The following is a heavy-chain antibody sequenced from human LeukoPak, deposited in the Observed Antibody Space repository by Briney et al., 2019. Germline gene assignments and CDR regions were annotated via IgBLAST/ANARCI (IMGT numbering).Heavy chain of an antibody. J-gene: IGHJ3*02. V-gene: IGHV1-69*13. Sequence: SVKVSCKASGGTFSSYAISWVRQAPGQGLEWMGGIIPIFGTANYAQKFQGRVTITADESTSTAYMELSSLRSEDTAVYYCAKETLGYCSSTSCPAAFDIWGQGTMITVSS. D-gene: IGHD2-2*01. CDR1: GGTFSSYA. CDR3: AKETLGYCSSTSCPAAFDI. CDR2: IIPIFGTA.